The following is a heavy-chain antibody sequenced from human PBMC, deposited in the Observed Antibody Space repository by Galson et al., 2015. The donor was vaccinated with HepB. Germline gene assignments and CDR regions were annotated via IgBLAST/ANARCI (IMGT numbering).Heavy chain of an antibody. J-gene: IGHJ3*02. Sequence: SLRLSCAASGFTFSSYAMHWVRQAPGKGLEWVAVISYDGSDKYYADSVKGRFTISRDNSKNTLYLQMNSLRAEDTAVYYCAREGWDTTFVTKDAFDIWGQGTMVTFSS. CDR3: AREGWDTTFVTKDAFDI. CDR2: ISYDGSDK. CDR1: GFTFSSYA. V-gene: IGHV3-30-3*01. D-gene: IGHD5-18*01.